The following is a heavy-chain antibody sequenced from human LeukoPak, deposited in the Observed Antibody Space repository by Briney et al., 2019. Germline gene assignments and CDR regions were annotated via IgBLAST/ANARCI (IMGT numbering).Heavy chain of an antibody. D-gene: IGHD6-6*01. CDR1: GFPFSSYW. V-gene: IGHV3-7*03. CDR2: IKQDGSKR. Sequence: GGSLRLSCVASGFPFSSYWMTWVRQAPGKGLEWVVNIKQDGSKRSYVDSVKGRFTISRDNSKNMLYLQMNSLRAEDTAVYYCAKWKYSNSGIDDYWGQGTLVTVSS. J-gene: IGHJ4*02. CDR3: AKWKYSNSGIDDY.